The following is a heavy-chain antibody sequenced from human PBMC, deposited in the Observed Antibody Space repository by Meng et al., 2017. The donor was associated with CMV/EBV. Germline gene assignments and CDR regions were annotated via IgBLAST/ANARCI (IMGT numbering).Heavy chain of an antibody. D-gene: IGHD2-2*01. Sequence: GESLKISCAASGFTFSSYAIHWVRQAPGKGLEWVAVISYDGSNKYYADSVKGRFTISRDNSKNTLYLPMNSLRAEDTAVYYCARDRILVPSAYYGMDVWGQGTTVTVSS. CDR3: ARDRILVPSAYYGMDV. J-gene: IGHJ6*02. V-gene: IGHV3-30*04. CDR1: GFTFSSYA. CDR2: ISYDGSNK.